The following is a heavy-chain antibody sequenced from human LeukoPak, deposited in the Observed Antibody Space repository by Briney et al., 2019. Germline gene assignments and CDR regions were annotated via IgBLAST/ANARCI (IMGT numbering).Heavy chain of an antibody. V-gene: IGHV3-30-3*01. CDR3: ARDDCGANCYALIDY. J-gene: IGHJ4*02. CDR2: ISYDGSNQ. CDR1: GFTFSNYA. Sequence: PGGSLRLSCAASGFTFSNYAMHWVRQAPGKGLEWVAVISYDGSNQYYADSVKGRLTISRDNSKNTVYLQMTGLRAEDTAVYYCARDDCGANCYALIDYWGQGTLVTVSS. D-gene: IGHD4/OR15-4a*01.